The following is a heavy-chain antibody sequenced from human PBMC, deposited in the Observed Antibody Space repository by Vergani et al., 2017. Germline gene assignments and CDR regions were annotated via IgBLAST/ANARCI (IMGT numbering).Heavy chain of an antibody. Sequence: EVQLVESGGGLVQPGRSLRLSCAASGFTFDDYAMHWVRQAPGKGLEWVSGISWNSGSIGYADSVKGRFTISRDNAKNSLYLQMNSLRAEDTAVYYCARTHDYGDYAAQRIVYMDVWGKGTTVTVSS. V-gene: IGHV3-9*01. CDR1: GFTFDDYA. CDR3: ARTHDYGDYAAQRIVYMDV. J-gene: IGHJ6*03. D-gene: IGHD4-17*01. CDR2: ISWNSGSI.